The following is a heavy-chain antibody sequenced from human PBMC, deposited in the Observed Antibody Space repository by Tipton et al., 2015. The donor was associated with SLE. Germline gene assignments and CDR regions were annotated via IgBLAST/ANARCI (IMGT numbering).Heavy chain of an antibody. Sequence: QSGAEVKKPGASVKVSCKASGYTFTGYYMHWVRQAPGPGLEWMGWINPNRGGTNYAQKFQGRVTMTRDTFISTAYMERSRLRSDHTAVFYGWSGEHTVRAFGVFVYWGQGTLVTVSS. D-gene: IGHD4-17*01. V-gene: IGHV1-2*02. CDR3: WSGEHTVRAFGVFVY. CDR2: INPNRGGT. CDR1: GYTFTGYY. J-gene: IGHJ4*02.